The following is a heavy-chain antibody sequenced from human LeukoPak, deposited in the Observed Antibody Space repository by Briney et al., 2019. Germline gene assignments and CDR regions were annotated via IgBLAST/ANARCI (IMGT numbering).Heavy chain of an antibody. CDR1: GGSISSYY. V-gene: IGHV4-4*07. CDR2: IYTSGST. J-gene: IGHJ4*02. CDR3: ARDSRPSSGDKEVLDY. Sequence: SETLSLTCTVSGGSISSYYWSWIRQPAGKGLEWIGRIYTSGSTNYNPSPKSRVTMSVDTSKNQFSLKLSSVTAADTAVYYCARDSRPSSGDKEVLDYWGQGTLVTVSS. D-gene: IGHD6-19*01.